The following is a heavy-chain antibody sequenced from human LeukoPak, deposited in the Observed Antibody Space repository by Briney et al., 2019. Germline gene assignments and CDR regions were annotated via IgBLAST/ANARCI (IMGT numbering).Heavy chain of an antibody. CDR1: GFTFSSYA. J-gene: IGHJ4*02. CDR3: ARDQTAMAIDY. Sequence: PGGSLRLSCAASGFTFSSYAMSWVRQAPGKGLEWVSSISSSSSYIYYADSVKGRFTISRDNAKNSLYLQMNSLRAEDTAVYYCARDQTAMAIDYWGQGTLVTVSS. D-gene: IGHD5-18*01. V-gene: IGHV3-21*01. CDR2: ISSSSSYI.